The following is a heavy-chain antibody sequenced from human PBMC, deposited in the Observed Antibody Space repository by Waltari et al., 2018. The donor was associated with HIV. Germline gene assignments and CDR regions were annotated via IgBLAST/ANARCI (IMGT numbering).Heavy chain of an antibody. D-gene: IGHD3-16*01. V-gene: IGHV3-48*01. CDR3: ARDPPFMRFGNTSIDY. J-gene: IGHJ4*02. Sequence: EVQLVESGGGLVQPGGALRLSCAASGFTFSSYSMTWVRQATGKGLEWVSYISSSSSTIYYADSVKGRFTISRDNAKNSLYLQMNSLRAEDTAVYYCARDPPFMRFGNTSIDYWGQGTLVTVSS. CDR1: GFTFSSYS. CDR2: ISSSSSTI.